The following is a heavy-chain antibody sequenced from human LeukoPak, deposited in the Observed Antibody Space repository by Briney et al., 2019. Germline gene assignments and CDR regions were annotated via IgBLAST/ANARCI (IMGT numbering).Heavy chain of an antibody. Sequence: GGPQSLLCAASGLPFSRYNVNCLRQATGEGLEWVSAIRYDSSNIYYADSVKGRFTISRDNAKNSLYLQMNSLRAEDTAVYYCARDRDEGSSDWGQGTLVTVSS. CDR3: ARDRDEGSSD. CDR2: IRYDSSNI. J-gene: IGHJ4*02. CDR1: GLPFSRYN. D-gene: IGHD3-10*01. V-gene: IGHV3-21*01.